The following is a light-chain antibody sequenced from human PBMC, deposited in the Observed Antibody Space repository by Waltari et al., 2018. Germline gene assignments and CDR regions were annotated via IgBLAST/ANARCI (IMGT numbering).Light chain of an antibody. J-gene: IGLJ1*01. Sequence: QSALTQPASVSGTPGQSITISCTGTTSDVGNYDLVSWYQQYPGKAPKLLIFEVNKRPSGLSSRFSGSKAGNTASLTIAGLQAEDEADYYCCSYAGRGTYVFGSGTKVTVL. CDR3: CSYAGRGTYV. V-gene: IGLV2-23*02. CDR1: TSDVGNYDL. CDR2: EVN.